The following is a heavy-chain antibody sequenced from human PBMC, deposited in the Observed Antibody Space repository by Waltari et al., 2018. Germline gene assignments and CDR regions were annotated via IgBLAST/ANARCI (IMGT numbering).Heavy chain of an antibody. Sequence: QVQLQQWGAGLLKPSETLSLTCAVYGGSFSGHYWSWIRQPPGKGLEWIGEINHSGSTNYNPSLKSRVTISVDTSKNQFSLKLSSVTAADTAVYYCARGQYSSGWYRAYRWFDPWGQGTLVTVSS. CDR1: GGSFSGHY. CDR2: INHSGST. V-gene: IGHV4-34*01. J-gene: IGHJ5*02. CDR3: ARGQYSSGWYRAYRWFDP. D-gene: IGHD6-19*01.